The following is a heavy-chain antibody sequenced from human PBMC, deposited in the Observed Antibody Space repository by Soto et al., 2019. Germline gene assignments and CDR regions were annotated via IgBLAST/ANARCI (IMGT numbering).Heavy chain of an antibody. Sequence: SETLSLTCAVSGGSISSGDWWSWVRQPPGERLEWIGEIFHDGTTNYNPSLKSRVTISVDKSKNQFSLNLSSVTAADTAVYYCARVPSPWGQGTLVTVSS. CDR2: IFHDGTT. V-gene: IGHV4-4*02. CDR1: GGSISSGDW. CDR3: ARVPSP. J-gene: IGHJ5*02.